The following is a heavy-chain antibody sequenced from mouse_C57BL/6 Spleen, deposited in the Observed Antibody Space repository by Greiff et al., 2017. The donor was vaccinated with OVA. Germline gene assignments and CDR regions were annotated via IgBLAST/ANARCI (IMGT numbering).Heavy chain of an antibody. V-gene: IGHV1-26*01. Sequence: VQLQQSGPELVKPGASVKISCKASGYTFTDYYMNWVKQSHGKSLEWIGDINPNNGGTSYNQKFKGKATLTVDKSSSTAYMELRSLTSEDSAVYYGARKSAYYSSYWYFDVWGTGTTVTVSS. CDR3: ARKSAYYSSYWYFDV. CDR1: GYTFTDYY. J-gene: IGHJ1*03. CDR2: INPNNGGT. D-gene: IGHD2-12*01.